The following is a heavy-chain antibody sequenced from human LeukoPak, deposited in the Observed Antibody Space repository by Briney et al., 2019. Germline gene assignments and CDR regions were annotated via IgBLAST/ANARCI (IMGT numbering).Heavy chain of an antibody. CDR1: GFTFSSYG. V-gene: IGHV3-23*01. D-gene: IGHD3-10*01. CDR2: ISGSGGST. Sequence: GGSLRLSCAASGFTFSSYGMSWVRQAPGKGLEWVSAISGSGGSTYYADSVKGRFTISRDNSKNTLYLQMNSLRAEDTAVYYCAKSVYGSGSYYPHYWGQGTLVAVSS. CDR3: AKSVYGSGSYYPHY. J-gene: IGHJ4*02.